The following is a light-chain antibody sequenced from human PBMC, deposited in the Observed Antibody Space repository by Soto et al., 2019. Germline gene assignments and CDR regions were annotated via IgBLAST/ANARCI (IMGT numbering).Light chain of an antibody. V-gene: IGKV2-28*01. Sequence: DIVMTQSPLSLPVTPGEPASISCRSSQSLLYSDGYNYLDWYLQKPGQSPQLLIYLGSNRASGVPDRFSGSGSGTDFTLKISRVEAEAVGVYYCMQALQRITFGQGTRLEIK. CDR3: MQALQRIT. CDR2: LGS. CDR1: QSLLYSDGYNY. J-gene: IGKJ5*01.